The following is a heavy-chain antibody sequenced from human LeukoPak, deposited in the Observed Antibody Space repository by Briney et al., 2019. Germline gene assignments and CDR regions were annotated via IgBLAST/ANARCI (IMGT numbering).Heavy chain of an antibody. J-gene: IGHJ4*02. V-gene: IGHV1-69*04. CDR3: ARDPSNTSGYQIYFDY. CDR2: IIPILGIA. D-gene: IGHD3-3*01. CDR1: GGTFSSYA. Sequence: APVKVSCKASGGTFSSYAISWVRHAPGQGLEWMGRIIPILGIANYAQKFQGRVTITADKSTSTAYMELRSLRSDDTAVYYCARDPSNTSGYQIYFDYWGQGTLVTVSS.